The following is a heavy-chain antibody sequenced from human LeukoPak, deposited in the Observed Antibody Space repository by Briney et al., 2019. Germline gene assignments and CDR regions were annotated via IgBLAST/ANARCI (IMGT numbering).Heavy chain of an antibody. CDR1: GGSISSSSHY. CDR2: IYYSATT. D-gene: IGHD3-10*02. Sequence: RSSETLSLTCTVSGGSISSSSHYWGWIRQPPGKGLEWIGSIYYSATTAYNPSLKSRVTISVDTSKNQFSLKLSSVTAADTAVYYCVRWQSGSMFHPPWGQGTLVTVSS. V-gene: IGHV4-39*01. CDR3: VRWQSGSMFHPP. J-gene: IGHJ5*02.